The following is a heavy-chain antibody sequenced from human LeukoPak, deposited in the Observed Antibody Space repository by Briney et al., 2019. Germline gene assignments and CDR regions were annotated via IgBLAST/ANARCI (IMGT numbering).Heavy chain of an antibody. J-gene: IGHJ4*02. V-gene: IGHV1-2*02. CDR3: ARPDFWSGYYMAY. CDR1: GYTFTGYY. CDR2: INPNSGGT. D-gene: IGHD3-3*01. Sequence: ASVKVSCKASGYTFTGYYMHWVRQAPGQGLEWMGWINPNSGGTNYAQKFQGRVTMTRDTSISTAYMELSRLRSDDTAVYYCARPDFWSGYYMAYWGQGTLVTVSS.